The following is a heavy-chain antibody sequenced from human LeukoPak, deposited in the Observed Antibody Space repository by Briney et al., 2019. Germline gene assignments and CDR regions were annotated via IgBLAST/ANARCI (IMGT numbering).Heavy chain of an antibody. Sequence: SETLSLTCGVSGYSISSGYYWGWIRQPPGKGLEWIGSISHSGTTYYNPSLKSRVTISVDTSKNQFSLKLSSVTAADTALYYRARSPYGDYGDNWFDPWGQGTLVTVSS. CDR2: ISHSGTT. V-gene: IGHV4-38-2*01. D-gene: IGHD4-17*01. CDR3: ARSPYGDYGDNWFDP. J-gene: IGHJ5*02. CDR1: GYSISSGYY.